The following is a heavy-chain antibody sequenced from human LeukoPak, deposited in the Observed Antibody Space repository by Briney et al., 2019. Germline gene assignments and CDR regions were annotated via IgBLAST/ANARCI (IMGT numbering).Heavy chain of an antibody. V-gene: IGHV4-4*09. CDR2: IYTSGNT. CDR1: GGSITSYY. D-gene: IGHD3-22*01. Sequence: PSETLSLTCTVSGGSITSYYWSWIRQSPGKGLEWIGYIYTSGNTNYNPSLKSRVTISVDTSKNQFSLKLSSVTAADTAVYYCARAVDRTFDYWGQGTLVTVSS. J-gene: IGHJ4*02. CDR3: ARAVDRTFDY.